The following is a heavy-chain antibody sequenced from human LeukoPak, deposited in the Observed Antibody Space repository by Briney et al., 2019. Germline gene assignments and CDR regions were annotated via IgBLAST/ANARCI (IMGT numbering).Heavy chain of an antibody. CDR1: GGSISSYS. CDR3: ARGYFGDYGLYFDY. Sequence: PSETLSLTCTVSGGSISSYSWNWIRQPAGKGLEWIGRIYSSATTNYNPSLKSRVTMSVDTSINHFSLKLNSVTAADTAVYFCARGYFGDYGLYFDYWGQGILVTVSS. J-gene: IGHJ4*02. V-gene: IGHV4-4*07. CDR2: IYSSATT. D-gene: IGHD4-17*01.